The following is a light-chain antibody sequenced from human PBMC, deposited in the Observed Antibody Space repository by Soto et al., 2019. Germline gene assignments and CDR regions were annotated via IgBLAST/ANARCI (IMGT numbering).Light chain of an antibody. CDR3: QQRSNWPPAIT. CDR1: QSVSSY. Sequence: EIVLTQSPATLSLSPGERATLSCRASQSVSSYLAWYQQKPVQAPRLLIYDASNRATGIPARFSGRGSATDFTLTISSLEPEDFAVYYCQQRSNWPPAITFGQGTRLEI. CDR2: DAS. V-gene: IGKV3-11*01. J-gene: IGKJ5*01.